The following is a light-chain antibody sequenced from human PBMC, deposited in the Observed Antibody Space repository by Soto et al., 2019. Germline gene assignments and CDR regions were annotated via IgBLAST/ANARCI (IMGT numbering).Light chain of an antibody. J-gene: IGKJ4*01. CDR2: AAS. V-gene: IGKV1-39*01. CDR3: QRSMTAPLT. CDR1: RNINMY. Sequence: DIQLTQSPSSLSASVGDRVTITCRASRNINMYLNWYQVEPGKAPKLLIFAASSSQSGVASRFSGSGSGKDLTLTIAGLQPEDSATYFCQRSMTAPLTFGGGTKVEIK.